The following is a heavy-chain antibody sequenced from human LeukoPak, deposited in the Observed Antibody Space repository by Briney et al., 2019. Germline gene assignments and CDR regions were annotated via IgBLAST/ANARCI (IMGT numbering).Heavy chain of an antibody. CDR2: IWYDGSNK. D-gene: IGHD4-17*01. J-gene: IGHJ4*02. CDR1: GFTFSSYG. CDR3: VKKGQADDYGNPD. Sequence: GRSLRLSCAASGFTFSSYGMHWVRQAPGKGLELVAVIWYDGSNKYYADSVKGRFTISRDNSKNTLYLQMNNLRADDTAVYYCVKKGQADDYGNPDWGQGALVTISP. V-gene: IGHV3-33*06.